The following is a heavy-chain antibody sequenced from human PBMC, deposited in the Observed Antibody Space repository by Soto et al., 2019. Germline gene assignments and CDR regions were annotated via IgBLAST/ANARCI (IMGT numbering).Heavy chain of an antibody. CDR1: GDSINSGAYY. CDR2: IYNDGGT. Sequence: SETLSLTCAVSGDSINSGAYYWTWVRQHPGKGLEWIGTIYNDGGTDYSPSLKSRVSMSMDTSKNQFSLRLPSVTAADTAVYFCARGLVEWSIDLWGQGTLVTVFS. D-gene: IGHD3-3*01. CDR3: ARGLVEWSIDL. V-gene: IGHV4-31*11. J-gene: IGHJ5*02.